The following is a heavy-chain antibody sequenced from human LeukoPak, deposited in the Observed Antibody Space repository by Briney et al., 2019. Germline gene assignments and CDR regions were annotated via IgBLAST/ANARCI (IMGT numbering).Heavy chain of an antibody. Sequence: SGPTLVNPTQTLTLTCTFSGFSLSTRGVGVGWIRQPPGRALEWLALIYWDDNKPYSPSLKSRLTITKDTSKNQVVLTMTNMDPVDTATYYCAHYGDYRFMYYFDHWGQGTLVTVSS. CDR2: IYWDDNK. D-gene: IGHD4-17*01. CDR1: GFSLSTRGVG. CDR3: AHYGDYRFMYYFDH. V-gene: IGHV2-5*02. J-gene: IGHJ4*02.